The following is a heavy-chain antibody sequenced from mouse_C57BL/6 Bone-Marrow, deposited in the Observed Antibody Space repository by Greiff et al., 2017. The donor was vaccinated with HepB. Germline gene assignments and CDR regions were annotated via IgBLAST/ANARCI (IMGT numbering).Heavy chain of an antibody. CDR1: GYAFSSYW. V-gene: IGHV1-80*01. CDR2: IYPGDGDT. Sequence: VKVVESGAELVKTGASVKISCKASGYAFSSYWMNWVKQRPGKGLEWIGQIYPGDGDTNYNGKLKGKATLTADKSSSTAYMQLSSLTSEDSAVYFCARNRYYSKEVFAYWSQGTLVTVSA. CDR3: ARNRYYSKEVFAY. J-gene: IGHJ3*01. D-gene: IGHD2-5*01.